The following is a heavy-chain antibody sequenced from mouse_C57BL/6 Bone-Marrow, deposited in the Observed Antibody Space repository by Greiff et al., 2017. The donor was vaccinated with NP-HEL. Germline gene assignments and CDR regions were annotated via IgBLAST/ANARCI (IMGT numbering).Heavy chain of an antibody. D-gene: IGHD2-4*01. CDR3: ANYDYEPYYFDY. Sequence: EVMLVESGGGLVQPGESLKLSCESNEYEFPSHDMSWVRKTPEKRLELVAAINSDGGSTYYPDTMERRFIISRDTTKKTLYLQMSSLRSEDTALYYCANYDYEPYYFDYWGQGTTLTVSS. CDR1: EYEFPSHD. CDR2: INSDGGST. V-gene: IGHV5-2*01. J-gene: IGHJ2*01.